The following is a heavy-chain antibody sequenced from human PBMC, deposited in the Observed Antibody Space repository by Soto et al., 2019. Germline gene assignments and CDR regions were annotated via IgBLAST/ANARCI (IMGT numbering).Heavy chain of an antibody. CDR1: GFSFGGYW. V-gene: IGHV3-74*01. J-gene: IGHJ5*02. Sequence: PGGALRLSCAASGFSFGGYWVHWGRQTPGKGLVWVSFINHDGSRITYGDSVKGRFTVSRDKAKNTLYRKMDSLTAEDTAVYYCARGNANDATPPGFDTRAQGTPVPVSA. D-gene: IGHD2-15*01. CDR3: ARGNANDATPPGFDT. CDR2: INHDGSRI.